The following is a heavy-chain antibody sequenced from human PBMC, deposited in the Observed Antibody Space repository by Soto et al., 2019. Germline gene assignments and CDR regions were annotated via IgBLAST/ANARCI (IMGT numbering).Heavy chain of an antibody. V-gene: IGHV1-18*01. J-gene: IGHJ6*02. CDR1: GYSFTRYG. D-gene: IGHD3-16*01. CDR2: ISGYNAST. CDR3: ARIGDVPYYSYGLDV. Sequence: QVQLVQSGAEVKKPGASVKVSCKASGYSFTRYGISWLRQAPGQGLEWMGWISGYNASTNYPENLQGSVTMTTDTSTRTAYMEVRNLISDDTAGYYCARIGDVPYYSYGLDVWGQGTTVTVSS.